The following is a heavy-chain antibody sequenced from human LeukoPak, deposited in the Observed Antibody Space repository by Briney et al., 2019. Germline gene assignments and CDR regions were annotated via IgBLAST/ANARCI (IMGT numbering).Heavy chain of an antibody. V-gene: IGHV4-39*01. CDR1: GGSISSSSYY. J-gene: IGHJ4*02. CDR2: IYYSGST. Sequence: SETLSLTCTVSGGSISSSSYYWGWIRQPPGKGLEWIGSIYYSGSTYYNPSLKSRVTISVDTSKNQFSLKLSSVTAADTAVHYCARHVITMVRGVINSYFDYWGQGTLVTVSS. D-gene: IGHD3-10*01. CDR3: ARHVITMVRGVINSYFDY.